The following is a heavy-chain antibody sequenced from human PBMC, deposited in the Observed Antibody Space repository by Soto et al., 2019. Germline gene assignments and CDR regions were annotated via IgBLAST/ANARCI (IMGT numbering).Heavy chain of an antibody. D-gene: IGHD3-10*01. J-gene: IGHJ4*02. CDR3: AREMYYYGSGSYFDY. CDR2: IYYSGST. Sequence: SETLSLTCTVSGGSISSGGYYWSWIRQHPGKGLEWIGYIYYSGSTYYNPSLKSRVTISVDTSKNQFSLKLSSVTAADTAVYYCAREMYYYGSGSYFDYWGQGTLVTVSS. CDR1: GGSISSGGYY. V-gene: IGHV4-31*03.